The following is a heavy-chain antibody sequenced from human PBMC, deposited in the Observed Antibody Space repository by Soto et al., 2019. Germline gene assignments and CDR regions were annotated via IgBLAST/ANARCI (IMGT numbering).Heavy chain of an antibody. D-gene: IGHD3-10*01. CDR2: IYPGDSDT. J-gene: IGHJ4*02. CDR1: GYSFTSYW. CDR3: ARISMVRGVIIDATYYFDY. V-gene: IGHV5-51*01. Sequence: GESLKISCKGSGYSFTSYWIGGVRQMPGKGLEWMGTIYPGDSDTRYSPSFQGQVNISADKSISTAYLQWSSLKASDTAMYYCARISMVRGVIIDATYYFDYWGQGTLVTVSS.